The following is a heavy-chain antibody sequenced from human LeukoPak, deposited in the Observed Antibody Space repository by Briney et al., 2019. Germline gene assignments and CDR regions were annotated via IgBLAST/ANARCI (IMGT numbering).Heavy chain of an antibody. V-gene: IGHV1-69*05. CDR2: IIPIFGTA. Sequence: GTSVKVSCKASGGTFSSYAISWVRQAPGQGLEWMGGIIPIFGTANYAQKFQGRVTITTDGSTSTAYMELSSLRSEDTAVYYCARAAAGSSQDIVGLYYYYMDVWGKGTTVTVSS. D-gene: IGHD5-12*01. CDR1: GGTFSSYA. J-gene: IGHJ6*03. CDR3: ARAAAGSSQDIVGLYYYYMDV.